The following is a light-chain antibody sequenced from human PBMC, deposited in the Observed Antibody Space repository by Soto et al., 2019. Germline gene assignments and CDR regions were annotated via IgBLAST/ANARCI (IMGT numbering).Light chain of an antibody. V-gene: IGLV2-14*03. CDR2: DVS. CDR1: SGDVGGFDF. Sequence: QSALTQPASLSGSPGQSITISCTGTSGDVGGFDFVSWHQQHPGKGPKVVIYDVSNVPSGSSHRFSGSKHGNTASLTISGLQFEDEADYYCSSYTSSGTLVFGGGTKLTVL. CDR3: SSYTSSGTLV. J-gene: IGLJ2*01.